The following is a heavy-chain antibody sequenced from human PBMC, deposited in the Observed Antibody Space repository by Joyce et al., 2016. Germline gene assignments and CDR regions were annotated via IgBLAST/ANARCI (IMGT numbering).Heavy chain of an antibody. J-gene: IGHJ5*02. V-gene: IGHV3-49*03. D-gene: IGHD3-3*01. CDR1: GFTFGDYA. Sequence: EVQVVESGGGLVQPGRSLRLSCSTSGFTFGDYAMNWFRQAPGKGLEWGAFIRSKSFGGTTEYAASGKGRFTISRDDSKGIAYLQMDGLQIEDTAVYYCTRSMFGSNWFDPWGQGALVTVSS. CDR3: TRSMFGSNWFDP. CDR2: IRSKSFGGTT.